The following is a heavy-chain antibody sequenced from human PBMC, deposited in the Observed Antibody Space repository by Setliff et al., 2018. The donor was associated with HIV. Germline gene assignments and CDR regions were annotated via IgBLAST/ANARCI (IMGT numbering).Heavy chain of an antibody. CDR3: AKAVSSAYYYASD. V-gene: IGHV3-9*01. D-gene: IGHD3-22*01. Sequence: PGGSLRLSCAASGFTFDDYAMHWVRQAPGKGLEWVSGISWNSGSIGYADSVKGRFTISRDNAKNSLYLQMNSLRPEDTALYYCAKAVSSAYYYASDWGQGTLVTVSS. J-gene: IGHJ4*02. CDR1: GFTFDDYA. CDR2: ISWNSGSI.